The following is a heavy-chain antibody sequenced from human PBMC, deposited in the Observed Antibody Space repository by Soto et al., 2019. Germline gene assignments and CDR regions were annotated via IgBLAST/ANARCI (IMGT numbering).Heavy chain of an antibody. CDR1: GGSISSGGYY. V-gene: IGHV4-31*03. D-gene: IGHD2-15*01. CDR2: IYHSGST. Sequence: SETLSLTCTVSGGSISSGGYYWSWIRQHPGKGLEWIGYIYHSGSTYYNPSLKSRVTISVDTSKNQFSLKLSSVTAADTAVYYCARMERDIVVVVAASLGAFDIWGQGTMVTVSS. CDR3: ARMERDIVVVVAASLGAFDI. J-gene: IGHJ3*02.